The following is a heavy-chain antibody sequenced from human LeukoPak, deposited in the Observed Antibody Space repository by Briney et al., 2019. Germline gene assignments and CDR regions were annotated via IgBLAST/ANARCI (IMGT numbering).Heavy chain of an antibody. D-gene: IGHD3-22*01. CDR1: GFTFSSYG. Sequence: PGGSLRLSCAASGFTFSSYGMHWVRRAPGKGLEWVAVIWYDGSNKYYADSVKGRFTISRDNSKNTLYLQMNCLRVEDTAVYYCAKDQYYYDSSGYSGMINYWGQGTLVTVSS. CDR2: IWYDGSNK. J-gene: IGHJ4*02. V-gene: IGHV3-33*06. CDR3: AKDQYYYDSSGYSGMINY.